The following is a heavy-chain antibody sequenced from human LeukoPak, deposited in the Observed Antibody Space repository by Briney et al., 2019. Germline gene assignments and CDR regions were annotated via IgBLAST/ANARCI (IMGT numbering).Heavy chain of an antibody. D-gene: IGHD1-20*01. CDR2: IRYDGSNK. V-gene: IGHV3-30*02. J-gene: IGHJ4*02. Sequence: GGSLRLSCAASGFTFSSYGMHWVRQAPGKGLEWVAFIRYDGSNKYYADSVKGRFTISRDNSKNTMYLQMNSLRAEDTAMYYCAKYQYNWNYPDYWGQGTLVTVSS. CDR1: GFTFSSYG. CDR3: AKYQYNWNYPDY.